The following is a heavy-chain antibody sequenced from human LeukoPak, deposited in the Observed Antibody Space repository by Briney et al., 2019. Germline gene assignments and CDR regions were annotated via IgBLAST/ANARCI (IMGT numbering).Heavy chain of an antibody. V-gene: IGHV3-33*05. CDR3: ARDSDMYYYDSSGYFNWFDP. D-gene: IGHD3-22*01. CDR1: GFTFSTYG. CDR2: ITNDGNYE. J-gene: IGHJ5*02. Sequence: GGSLRLSCAASGFTFSTYGMHWVRQAPGKGLEWVAVITNDGNYEKYADAVRGRFTISRDNSKNTLYLQMNSLSAEDTAVYYCARDSDMYYYDSSGYFNWFDPWGQGTLVTVSS.